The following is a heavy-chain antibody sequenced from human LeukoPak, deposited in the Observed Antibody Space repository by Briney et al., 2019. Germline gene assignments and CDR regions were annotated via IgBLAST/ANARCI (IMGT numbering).Heavy chain of an antibody. V-gene: IGHV3-21*01. Sequence: GGSLRLSCAASGFTFSNAWMNWVRQAPGKGLEWVSSITTTGGDVNYADSVKGRFTISRDNAKNSLYLQLNSLRAEDTAVYYCVKNGWLDYRGQGILVTVSS. J-gene: IGHJ4*02. CDR1: GFTFSNAW. CDR3: VKNGWLDY. CDR2: ITTTGGDV. D-gene: IGHD6-19*01.